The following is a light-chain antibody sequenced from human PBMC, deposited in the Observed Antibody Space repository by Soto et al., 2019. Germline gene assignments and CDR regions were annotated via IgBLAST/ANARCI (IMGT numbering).Light chain of an antibody. Sequence: DIQTTQSPSTLSGSVGDRVTITCRASQTISSWLVWYQQKPGKAPKLLIYKASTLKSGVPSRFSGSGSGTEFTLTISSLQPDDFATYYCQHYNSYSEAFGQGTKVELK. J-gene: IGKJ1*01. CDR3: QHYNSYSEA. CDR1: QTISSW. CDR2: KAS. V-gene: IGKV1-5*03.